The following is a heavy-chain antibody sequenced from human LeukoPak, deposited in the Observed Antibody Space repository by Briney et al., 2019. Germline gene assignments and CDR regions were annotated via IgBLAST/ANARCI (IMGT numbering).Heavy chain of an antibody. CDR2: ISGSGGST. D-gene: IGHD3-3*01. J-gene: IGHJ4*02. CDR1: GFTFSSYA. Sequence: GGSLRLSCAASGFTFSSYAMSWVRQAPGKGLEWVSAISGSGGSTYYADSVKGRFTISRDNSKNTLYLQMNSLRAEDTAVYYCAKRMSDFWSGYFEKYYFDYWGQGTLVTVSS. V-gene: IGHV3-23*01. CDR3: AKRMSDFWSGYFEKYYFDY.